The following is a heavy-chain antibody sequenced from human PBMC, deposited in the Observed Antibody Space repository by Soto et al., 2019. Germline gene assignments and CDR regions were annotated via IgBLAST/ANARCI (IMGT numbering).Heavy chain of an antibody. J-gene: IGHJ3*02. V-gene: IGHV3-30-3*01. CDR3: ARPIVVVISDAFDI. CDR1: GFTFSSYA. CDR2: ISYDGSNK. D-gene: IGHD3-22*01. Sequence: GGSLRLSCAASGFTFSSYAMHWVRQAPGKGLEWVAVISYDGSNKYYADSVKGRFTISRDNSKNTLYLQMNSLRAEDTAVYYCARPIVVVISDAFDIWGQGTMVTVSS.